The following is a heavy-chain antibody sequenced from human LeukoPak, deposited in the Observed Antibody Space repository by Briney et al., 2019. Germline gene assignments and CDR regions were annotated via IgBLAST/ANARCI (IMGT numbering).Heavy chain of an antibody. CDR1: GGSFRCYF. CDR3: AGETTAAEDDFDI. V-gene: IGHV4-34*01. D-gene: IGHD2-2*01. CDR2: INHRGRT. Sequence: PSEALSLTCSVYGGSFRCYFWSWIRQPPRQGLDWIGEINHRGRTNYNQSIESRVTISVDTSKNQFSLKLNSVTAADTAVYYCAGETTAAEDDFDIWGKGKMVTVS. J-gene: IGHJ3*02.